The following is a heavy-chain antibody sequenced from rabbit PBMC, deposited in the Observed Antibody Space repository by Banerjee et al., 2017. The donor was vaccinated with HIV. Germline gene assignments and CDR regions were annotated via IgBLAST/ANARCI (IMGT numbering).Heavy chain of an antibody. D-gene: IGHD8-1*01. Sequence: QSLEESGGGLVQPEGSLALTCKASGFTISSSYYMCWFRQAPGKGPEWIACIYAGSSGNTDYASWVNGRFTISSDNAQNTVDLQMNSLTAADTATYFCARSPVTDSNYYTFNLWGQGTLVTVS. CDR2: IYAGSSGNT. CDR1: GFTISSSYY. J-gene: IGHJ4*01. CDR3: ARSPVTDSNYYTFNL. V-gene: IGHV1S40*01.